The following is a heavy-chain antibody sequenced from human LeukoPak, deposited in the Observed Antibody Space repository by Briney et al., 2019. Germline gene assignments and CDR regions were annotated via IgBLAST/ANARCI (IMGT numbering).Heavy chain of an antibody. CDR2: ISGSGGST. J-gene: IGHJ4*02. D-gene: IGHD3-10*01. V-gene: IGHV3-23*01. CDR1: GFTFSSYA. CDR3: AKDVLTMVRGVPYFDY. Sequence: GGSLRLSCAASGFTFSSYAMSWVRQAPGKGLEWVSAISGSGGSTYHADSVKGRFTISRDNSKNTLYLQMNSLRAEDTAVYYCAKDVLTMVRGVPYFDYWGQGTLVTVSS.